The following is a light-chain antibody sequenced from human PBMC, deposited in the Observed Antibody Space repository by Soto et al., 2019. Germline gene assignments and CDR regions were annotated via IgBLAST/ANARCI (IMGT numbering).Light chain of an antibody. J-gene: IGKJ2*01. V-gene: IGKV3-11*01. CDR1: QSVSSY. Sequence: EIVLTQSPATLSLSPGERATLSCRASQSVSSYLAWYQQKPGQAPRLLIYDASNSATGIPARFSGSGSGTDFTLNISSLEPEDFAVYYCQQRSNWPPYPFGQGTKLEIK. CDR2: DAS. CDR3: QQRSNWPPYP.